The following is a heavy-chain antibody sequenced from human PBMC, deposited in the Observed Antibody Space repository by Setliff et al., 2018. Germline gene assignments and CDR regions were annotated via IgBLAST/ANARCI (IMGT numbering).Heavy chain of an antibody. CDR3: ARGITSGGYWGQRFLYLDV. CDR2: IYSNGRT. V-gene: IGHV4-61*09. J-gene: IGHJ6*03. Sequence: SETLSLTCTVSGGSISSDSHYWAWVRQPAGKGLELIGQIYSNGRTYYNPSLKSRLIISLDTSKNQFSLRLNSMTAADTAVYYCARGITSGGYWGQRFLYLDVWGRGTTVTVSS. CDR1: GGSISSDSHY. D-gene: IGHD3-22*01.